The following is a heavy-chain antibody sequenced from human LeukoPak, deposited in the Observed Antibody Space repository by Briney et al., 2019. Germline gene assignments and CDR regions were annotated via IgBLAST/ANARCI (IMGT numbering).Heavy chain of an antibody. Sequence: GGSLRLSCAASGFTFSSYGMHWVRQAPGKGLEWVAFIRYDGSNKYYADSVKGRFTISRDNSKNTLYLQMNSLRAEDTAVYYCAEDLGYGDYYFDYWGQGTLVTVSS. CDR1: GFTFSSYG. J-gene: IGHJ4*02. V-gene: IGHV3-30*02. CDR3: AEDLGYGDYYFDY. CDR2: IRYDGSNK. D-gene: IGHD4-17*01.